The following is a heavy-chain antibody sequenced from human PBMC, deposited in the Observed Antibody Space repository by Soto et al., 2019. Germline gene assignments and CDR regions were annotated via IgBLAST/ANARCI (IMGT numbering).Heavy chain of an antibody. Sequence: QVQLVESGGGVVQPGRSLRLSCAASGFTFSSYAMHWVRQAPGKGLEWVAVISYDGSNKYYADSVKGRFTISRDNSKNPLDRQMNSLRAEDTAVYYCARDYYRFNSGYGFSMDVWGQGTTVTVSS. CDR3: ARDYYRFNSGYGFSMDV. J-gene: IGHJ6*02. CDR1: GFTFSSYA. CDR2: ISYDGSNK. D-gene: IGHD5-12*01. V-gene: IGHV3-30-3*01.